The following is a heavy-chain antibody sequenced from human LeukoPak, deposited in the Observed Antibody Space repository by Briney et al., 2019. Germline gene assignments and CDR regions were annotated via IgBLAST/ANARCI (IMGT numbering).Heavy chain of an antibody. CDR3: AREYAATRSYYYYYGMDV. J-gene: IGHJ6*02. Sequence: ASVKVSCKASGYTFTGYYMHWVRQAPGQGLEWMGWINPNSGGTNYAQKFQGRVTMTRDTSISTAYMKLSRLRSDDTAVYYCAREYAATRSYYYYYGMDVWGQGTTVTVSS. CDR1: GYTFTGYY. V-gene: IGHV1-2*02. CDR2: INPNSGGT. D-gene: IGHD2-15*01.